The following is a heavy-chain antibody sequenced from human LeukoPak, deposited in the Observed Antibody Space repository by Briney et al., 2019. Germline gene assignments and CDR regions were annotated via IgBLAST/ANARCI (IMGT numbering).Heavy chain of an antibody. CDR3: ARTQVPAAPVSSYYFDY. V-gene: IGHV1-18*01. J-gene: IGHJ4*02. CDR2: ISAYNGNT. Sequence: GASVKVSCKASGYTFTSYGISWVRQAPGQGLEWMGWISAYNGNTNYAQKLQGRVTMTTDTSTSTAYMELRSLRSDDTAVYYCARTQVPAAPVSSYYFDYWGQGTLVTVSS. CDR1: GYTFTSYG. D-gene: IGHD2-2*01.